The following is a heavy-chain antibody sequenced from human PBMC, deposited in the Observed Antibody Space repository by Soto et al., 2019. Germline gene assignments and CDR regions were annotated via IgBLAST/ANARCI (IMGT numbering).Heavy chain of an antibody. CDR2: ISAYNGNT. D-gene: IGHD3-10*01. J-gene: IGHJ3*02. CDR3: ARGALPRSAFGCNSAISPEDDALDI. V-gene: IGHV1-18*01. CDR1: GYTFTSYG. Sequence: QVQLVQSGAEVKKPGASVKVSCKASGYTFTSYGISWVRQAPGQGLEWMGWISAYNGNTNYAQKLQGRVTMTTDTATSTAYMELRSLRSDDTAVYYCARGALPRSAFGCNSAISPEDDALDIWGQGTMVTVSS.